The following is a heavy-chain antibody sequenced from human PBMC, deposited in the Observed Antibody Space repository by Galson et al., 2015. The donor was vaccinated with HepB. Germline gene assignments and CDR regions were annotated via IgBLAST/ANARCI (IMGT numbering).Heavy chain of an antibody. CDR1: GFTFANYV. Sequence: SLRLSCAASGFTFANYVMNWVRQAPGKGLEWVSSISGSGGSTYYRGSFKGRFTISRDNSENQVYLQMNSLRAEDTAVYFCAKDHNGEGWFDPWGQGALVTVSS. CDR3: AKDHNGEGWFDP. CDR2: ISGSGGST. D-gene: IGHD2-8*01. V-gene: IGHV3-23*01. J-gene: IGHJ5*02.